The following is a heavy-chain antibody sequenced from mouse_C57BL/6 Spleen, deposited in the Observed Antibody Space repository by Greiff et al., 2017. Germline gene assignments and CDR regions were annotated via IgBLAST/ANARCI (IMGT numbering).Heavy chain of an antibody. V-gene: IGHV1-39*01. CDR2: INPNYGTT. Sequence: VQLQQSGPELVKPGASVKISCKASGYSFTDYNMNWVKQSNGKSLEWIGVINPNYGTTSYNQKFKGKATLTVDPSSSTAYMQLNSLTSEDSAFYYCARGGFYYDYDVRSMDYWGQGTSVTVSS. J-gene: IGHJ4*01. CDR1: GYSFTDYN. D-gene: IGHD2-4*01. CDR3: ARGGFYYDYDVRSMDY.